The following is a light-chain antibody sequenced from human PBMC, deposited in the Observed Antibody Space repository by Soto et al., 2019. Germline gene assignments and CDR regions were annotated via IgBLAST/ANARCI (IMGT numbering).Light chain of an antibody. Sequence: EIVLTHSPGTLSLSPGERATLSCRASQSVSSSYLAWYQQKPGQAPRLLIYATSSRATGIPDRFSGSGSGTNDTLLTGGRQPEDVAVYYCRQYYTSPPRYIFGHGTKLEIK. V-gene: IGKV3-20*01. CDR2: ATS. CDR3: RQYYTSPPRYI. CDR1: QSVSSSY. J-gene: IGKJ2*01.